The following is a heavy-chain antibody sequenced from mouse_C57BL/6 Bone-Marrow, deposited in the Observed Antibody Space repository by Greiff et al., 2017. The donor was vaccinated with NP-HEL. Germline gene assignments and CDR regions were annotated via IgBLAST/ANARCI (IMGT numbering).Heavy chain of an antibody. V-gene: IGHV1-19*01. J-gene: IGHJ2*01. D-gene: IGHD1-1*01. CDR2: INPYNGGT. Sequence: DVKLQESGPVLVKPGASVKMSCKASGYTFTDYYMNWVKQSHGKSLEWIGVINPYNGGTSYNQKFKGKATLTVDKSSSTAYMELNSLTSEDSAVYYCARGGFTTVVATNYWGQGTTLTVSS. CDR1: GYTFTDYY. CDR3: ARGGFTTVVATNY.